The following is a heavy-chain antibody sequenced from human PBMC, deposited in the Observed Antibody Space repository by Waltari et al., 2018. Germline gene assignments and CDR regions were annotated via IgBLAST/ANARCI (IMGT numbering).Heavy chain of an antibody. CDR2: SSMSGGST. CDR1: GFTFAGSG. D-gene: IGHD2-8*01. CDR3: AKGTTNIDY. V-gene: IGHV3-23*01. Sequence: EVQLLESGGGLIQPGGSLRLPCPASGFTFAGSGMTWVRQAPGQGLEWVSGSSMSGGSTDYADSVKGRFIISRDNSKNRVFLQMNSLRAEDSAVYYCAKGTTNIDYWGQGTLVTVSS. J-gene: IGHJ4*02.